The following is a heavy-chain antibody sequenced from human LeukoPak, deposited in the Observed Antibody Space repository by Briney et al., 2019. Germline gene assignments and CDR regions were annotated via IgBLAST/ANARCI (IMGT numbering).Heavy chain of an antibody. CDR1: GYTFTSYY. V-gene: IGHV1-2*04. Sequence: GASVKVSCKASGYTFTSYYMHWVRQAPGQGLEWMGWINPNSGGTNYAQKFQGWVTMTRDTSISTAYMELSRLRSDDTAVYYCATGPHYGGNSGGNAFDIWGQGTMVTVSS. CDR3: ATGPHYGGNSGGNAFDI. D-gene: IGHD4-23*01. CDR2: INPNSGGT. J-gene: IGHJ3*02.